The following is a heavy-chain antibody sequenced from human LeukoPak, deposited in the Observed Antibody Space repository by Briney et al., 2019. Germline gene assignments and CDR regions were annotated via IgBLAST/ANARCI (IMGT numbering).Heavy chain of an antibody. V-gene: IGHV3-15*01. CDR1: RFTFSNAR. CDR3: AIDEPNYAPYDFDH. D-gene: IGHD4/OR15-4a*01. Sequence: PGGSLRLSCAASRFTFSNARMNWVRQAPGKGLEWVGRIKSKVDGETTDYAAPVKGRFTISRDDSNNMVYLQMNSLKIEDTAVYYCAIDEPNYAPYDFDHWGQGTLVTVSS. J-gene: IGHJ4*02. CDR2: IKSKVDGETT.